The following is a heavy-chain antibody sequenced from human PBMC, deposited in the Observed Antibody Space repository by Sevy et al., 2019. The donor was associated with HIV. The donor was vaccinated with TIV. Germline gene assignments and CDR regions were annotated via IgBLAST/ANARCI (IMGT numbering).Heavy chain of an antibody. V-gene: IGHV3-73*01. D-gene: IGHD1-26*01. CDR2: IRTKADSYAT. Sequence: GGSLRLSCAASGFAFSGSAMHWVRQASGKGLEWVGRIRTKADSYATAYSESLKGRFTISRDDSKNTAYLQTNSLKIEDTAVYYCTRLGDRTIVRDSGYWGQGTLVTVSS. CDR3: TRLGDRTIVRDSGY. CDR1: GFAFSGSA. J-gene: IGHJ4*02.